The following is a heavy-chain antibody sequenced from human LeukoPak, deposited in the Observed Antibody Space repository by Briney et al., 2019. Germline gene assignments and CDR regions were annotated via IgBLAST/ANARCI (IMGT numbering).Heavy chain of an antibody. CDR3: ARDRAEYGGNSLGY. J-gene: IGHJ4*02. D-gene: IGHD4-23*01. V-gene: IGHV1-2*06. Sequence: ASVKVSCKASRYTFTGYYMHWARQAPGQGLEWMGRINPNSGDANYAQKFQGRVTMTRDTSISTAYMELSRLRSDDTAVYYCARDRAEYGGNSLGYWGQGTLVTVSS. CDR1: RYTFTGYY. CDR2: INPNSGDA.